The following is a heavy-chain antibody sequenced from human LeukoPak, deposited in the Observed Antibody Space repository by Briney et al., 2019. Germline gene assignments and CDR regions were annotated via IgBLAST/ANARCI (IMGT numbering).Heavy chain of an antibody. J-gene: IGHJ6*02. Sequence: GGSLRLSCAASGFTFDDYAMHWVRQAPGKGLEWVSGISWNSGSIGYADSVKGRFTISRDNAKNSLYLQMNSLRAEDTALYYCAKEERYYYYGMDVWGQGTTVTVSS. CDR2: ISWNSGSI. D-gene: IGHD1-1*01. CDR3: AKEERYYYYGMDV. CDR1: GFTFDDYA. V-gene: IGHV3-9*01.